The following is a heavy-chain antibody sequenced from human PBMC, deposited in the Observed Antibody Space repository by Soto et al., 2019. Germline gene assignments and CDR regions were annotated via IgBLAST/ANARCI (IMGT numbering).Heavy chain of an antibody. Sequence: QVLLQESGPGLVKPSETLSLTCTVSGASISSYYWRWIRQPAGKGLEWIGRIYTSATTNYNPSLKSRLTMSLDTSKNQFSRKLTSVTAADTAVYYCARGASRFDPWGQGTLVTVSS. CDR3: ARGASRFDP. CDR2: IYTSATT. J-gene: IGHJ5*02. CDR1: GASISSYY. V-gene: IGHV4-4*07.